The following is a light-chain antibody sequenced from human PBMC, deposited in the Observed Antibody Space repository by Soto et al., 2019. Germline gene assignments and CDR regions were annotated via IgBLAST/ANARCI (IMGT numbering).Light chain of an antibody. J-gene: IGKJ1*01. CDR1: QSLIRN. V-gene: IGKV3-15*01. CDR3: QQYDKWPRT. CDR2: GAS. Sequence: EIVMTQSPATLSVSPGERVTLSCRASQSLIRNLAWYQHKPGQSPRLLIYGASARATWIPDRFSGGGSGAEYTLTISSLQSEDLAVYYCQQYDKWPRTFGQGTKVQIK.